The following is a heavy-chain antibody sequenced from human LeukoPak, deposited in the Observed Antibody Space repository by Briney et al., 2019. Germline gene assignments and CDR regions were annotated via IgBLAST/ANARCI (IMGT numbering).Heavy chain of an antibody. V-gene: IGHV1-24*01. J-gene: IGHJ6*03. CDR2: FDPEDGET. CDR1: GYTLTELS. CDR3: ATAYCSGGSCPKYYYYYYMDV. D-gene: IGHD2-15*01. Sequence: ASVKVSCKASGYTLTELSMHWVRQAPGKGLEWMGTFDPEDGETIYAQKFQGRVTMTEDTSTDTAYMELSSLRSEDTAVYYCATAYCSGGSCPKYYYYYYMDVWGKGTTVTVSS.